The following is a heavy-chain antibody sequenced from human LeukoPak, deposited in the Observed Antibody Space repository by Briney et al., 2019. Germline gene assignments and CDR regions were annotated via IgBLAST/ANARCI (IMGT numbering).Heavy chain of an antibody. J-gene: IGHJ5*01. CDR2: ISYDGSNK. V-gene: IGHV3-30*18. CDR1: GFTFSSYG. CDR3: AKDRFDGSGSQFDS. Sequence: PGGSLRLSCAASGFTFSSYGMHWVRQAPGKGLEWVAVISYDGSNKYYADSVKGRFTISRANAMGTLYLQMNSLRADDTAVYYCAKDRFDGSGSQFDSWGQGSLVIVSS. D-gene: IGHD3-10*01.